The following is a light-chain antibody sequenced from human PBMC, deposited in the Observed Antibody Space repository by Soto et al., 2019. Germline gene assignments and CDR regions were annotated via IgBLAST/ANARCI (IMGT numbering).Light chain of an antibody. Sequence: QSVLTQPASVSGSPGQSITISCTGSSSDIGGYDYVSWYQQNPGKAPKLIIYDVTNRPSGVSNRFSGSKSGNTASLTISGLQAEDESDYYCSSYTTISTLVIFGGGTKLTVL. CDR2: DVT. J-gene: IGLJ2*01. CDR3: SSYTTISTLVI. V-gene: IGLV2-14*01. CDR1: SSDIGGYDY.